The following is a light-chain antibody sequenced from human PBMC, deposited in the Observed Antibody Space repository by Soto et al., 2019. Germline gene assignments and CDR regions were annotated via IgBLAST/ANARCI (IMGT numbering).Light chain of an antibody. CDR3: QQYGSSPRT. CDR1: QSVSSSF. Sequence: EIVLTQSPGTLSLSPGERATLSCRASQSVSSSFLAWHQQKPGQATRLLIYGASSRATGIPDKFSGRGSGTDFTLTISRLEPEDFAVYYCQQYGSSPRTFGQGTKVEIK. J-gene: IGKJ1*01. V-gene: IGKV3-20*01. CDR2: GAS.